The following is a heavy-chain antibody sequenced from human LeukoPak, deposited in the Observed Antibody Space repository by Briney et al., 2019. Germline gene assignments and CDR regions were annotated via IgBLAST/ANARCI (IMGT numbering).Heavy chain of an antibody. D-gene: IGHD3-16*01. CDR1: GFAFREYY. Sequence: SGGSLRLSCATSGFAFREYYMSWIRQAPGQGLEWISYIKSRGSVGAIAYADSVKGRFTISRDNAKNSLYLQMNSLRAEDTAVYYCARDGGYKADQFGYWGQGTLVTVSS. J-gene: IGHJ4*02. V-gene: IGHV3-11*04. CDR3: ARDGGYKADQFGY. CDR2: IKSRGSVGAI.